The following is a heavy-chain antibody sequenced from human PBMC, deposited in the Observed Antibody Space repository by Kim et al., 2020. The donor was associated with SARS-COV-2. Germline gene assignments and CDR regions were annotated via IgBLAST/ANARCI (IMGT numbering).Heavy chain of an antibody. J-gene: IGHJ4*02. Sequence: SETLSLTCTVSGDSVTTSTSYWSWIRQSPGEGLEWIAYIVGSGRTKYNPSLMSRVTISLETSKNQFSLNLNAVTAADTAMYYCVRDDDNNGRVNWGQGTLVTVSS. V-gene: IGHV4-61*01. CDR2: IVGSGRT. CDR3: VRDDDNNGRVN. D-gene: IGHD3-9*01. CDR1: GDSVTTSTSY.